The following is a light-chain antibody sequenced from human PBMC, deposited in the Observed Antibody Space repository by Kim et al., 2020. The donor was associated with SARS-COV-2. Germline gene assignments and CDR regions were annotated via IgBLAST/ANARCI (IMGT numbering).Light chain of an antibody. CDR2: GKD. CDR1: SLRSYY. J-gene: IGLJ2*01. CDR3: NSRDSNDYVV. V-gene: IGLV3-19*01. Sequence: SELPQDPAVSVALGQTVRITCQGDSLRSYYATWYQQKPGQAPKVVIYGKDNRPSGVPDRFSGSSSGNTAYLTITGTQAGDEADYYCNSRDSNDYVVFGGGTKVTVL.